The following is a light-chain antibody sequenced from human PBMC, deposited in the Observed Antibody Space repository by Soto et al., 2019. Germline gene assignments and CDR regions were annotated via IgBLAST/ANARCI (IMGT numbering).Light chain of an antibody. CDR2: EVS. Sequence: QSALTQPASVSGSPGQSITISCTGTSSDVGGYNYVSWYQQHPGKAPKLMIYEVSNRPSGVSNRFSGSKSGNTASLTISGPQAGDEGDYYCSPYTSNSPPWVFGGGTKLTVL. CDR1: SSDVGGYNY. J-gene: IGLJ3*02. V-gene: IGLV2-14*01. CDR3: SPYTSNSPPWV.